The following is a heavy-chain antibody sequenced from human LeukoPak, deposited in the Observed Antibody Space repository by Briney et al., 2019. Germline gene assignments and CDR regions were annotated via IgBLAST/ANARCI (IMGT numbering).Heavy chain of an antibody. D-gene: IGHD6-6*01. CDR3: ALNIAARPGYFDP. CDR1: GGTFSSYV. CDR2: IIPHFGTA. J-gene: IGHJ5*02. V-gene: IGHV1-69*13. Sequence: SVKVSCKASGGTFSSYVISWVRQAPGQGLGWMGGIIPHFGTANYAQKFQGRVTITADEPTSTAYMELSNLTSADTAVYYCALNIAARPGYFDPWGQGTLVTVSS.